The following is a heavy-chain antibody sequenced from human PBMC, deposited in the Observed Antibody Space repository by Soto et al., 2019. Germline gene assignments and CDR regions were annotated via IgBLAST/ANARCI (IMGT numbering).Heavy chain of an antibody. V-gene: IGHV1-18*01. Sequence: ASVKVSCKASGYTFTSYGISWVRQAPGQGLEWMGWISAYNGNTNYAQKLQGRVTMTTDTSTSTAYMELRSLRSDDTAVYYCARVKRFGELYNWFDPWGQGTLVTVSS. CDR3: ARVKRFGELYNWFDP. D-gene: IGHD3-10*01. J-gene: IGHJ5*02. CDR1: GYTFTSYG. CDR2: ISAYNGNT.